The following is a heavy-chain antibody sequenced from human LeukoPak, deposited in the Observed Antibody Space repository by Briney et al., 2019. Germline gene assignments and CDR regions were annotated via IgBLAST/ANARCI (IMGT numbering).Heavy chain of an antibody. CDR2: ISWNSGTI. CDR3: AKGGFGWLQDGPFDL. Sequence: GGSLRLSCAASGFTFDDYAMHWVRQVPGKGLEWVSSISWNSGTIDYADSVKGRFTISRDNTKNSLYLQMDSLRGDDMAFYYCAKGGFGWLQDGPFDLWGQGTLVTVSS. V-gene: IGHV3-9*03. J-gene: IGHJ3*01. D-gene: IGHD5-24*01. CDR1: GFTFDDYA.